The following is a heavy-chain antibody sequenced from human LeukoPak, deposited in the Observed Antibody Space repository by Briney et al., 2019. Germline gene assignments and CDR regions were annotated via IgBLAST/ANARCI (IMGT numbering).Heavy chain of an antibody. CDR2: IYYSGST. Sequence: SETLSLTCTVSGGSISSYYWGWIRQPPGKGLEWIGSIYYSGSTYYNPSLKSRVTISVDTSKNQFSLKLSSVTAADTAVYYCARHGVTMVRGVIIHYYYYMDVWGKGTTVTVSS. J-gene: IGHJ6*03. CDR1: GGSISSYY. V-gene: IGHV4-39*01. CDR3: ARHGVTMVRGVIIHYYYYMDV. D-gene: IGHD3-10*01.